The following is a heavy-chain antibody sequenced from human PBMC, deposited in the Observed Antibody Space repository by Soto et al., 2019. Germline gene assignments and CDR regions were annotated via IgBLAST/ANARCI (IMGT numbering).Heavy chain of an antibody. V-gene: IGHV1-69*06. CDR1: GGTFSSYA. Sequence: QVQLVQSGAEVKKPGSSVKVSCKASGGTFSSYAISWVRQAPGQGLEWMGGIIPIFGTANYAQKFQGRVTVTADKSPSTSYRELSSLRSEDTAVYYWAREGGDTAMVGGYYFAYCVQGTLVTVSS. D-gene: IGHD5-18*01. J-gene: IGHJ4*02. CDR3: AREGGDTAMVGGYYFAY. CDR2: IIPIFGTA.